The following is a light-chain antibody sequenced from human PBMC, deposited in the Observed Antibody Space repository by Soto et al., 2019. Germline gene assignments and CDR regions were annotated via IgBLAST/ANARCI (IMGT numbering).Light chain of an antibody. J-gene: IGKJ1*01. CDR2: AAS. CDR1: QSISNS. CDR3: QKYNSAPWT. V-gene: IGKV1-27*01. Sequence: IQITQSPSSLSASVGDRVTITCRASQSISNSLAWYQQKPGKVPKLLIYAASTLQSGVPSRFSGSGSGTDFTLTISSLQPEDVATYYCQKYNSAPWTFGQGTKVDI.